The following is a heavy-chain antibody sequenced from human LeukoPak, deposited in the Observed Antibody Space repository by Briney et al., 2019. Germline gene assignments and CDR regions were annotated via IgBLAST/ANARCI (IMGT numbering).Heavy chain of an antibody. Sequence: SGGSLRLSCAASGFKFADFAIHWVRQRPGKGLEWVSLINGHVASTYYADSVKGRFTVSRDNSKSSLYLQMASLRTEDTAFYYCAKVRYDASGYFVEGFDYWGRGTLVTVSS. D-gene: IGHD3-22*01. J-gene: IGHJ4*02. CDR2: INGHVAST. CDR3: AKVRYDASGYFVEGFDY. V-gene: IGHV3-43*02. CDR1: GFKFADFA.